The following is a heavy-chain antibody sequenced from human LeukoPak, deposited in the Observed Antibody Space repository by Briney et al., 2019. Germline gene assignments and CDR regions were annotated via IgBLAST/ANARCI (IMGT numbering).Heavy chain of an antibody. CDR1: GGTFSSYA. J-gene: IGHJ5*02. CDR3: ARDRYPNWFDP. Sequence: GASVKVSCKASGGTFSSYAISWVRQAPGQGLEWMGWMNPNSGNTGYAQKFQGRVTMTRNTSISTAYMELSSLRSEDTAVYYCARDRYPNWFDPWGQEPWSPSPQ. CDR2: MNPNSGNT. D-gene: IGHD3-16*02. V-gene: IGHV1-8*02.